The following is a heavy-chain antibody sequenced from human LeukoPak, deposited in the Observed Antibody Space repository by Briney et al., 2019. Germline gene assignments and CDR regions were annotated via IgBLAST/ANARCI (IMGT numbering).Heavy chain of an antibody. CDR3: ARDRRLLYYFYYGMDV. J-gene: IGHJ6*02. Sequence: PGRSLRLSCAASGFIFSNSAMHWVRQAPGKGLEWVAVISFDGTNKYYADSVKGRFTISRDNSKNTLYLQMNSLTAGDTAVFYCARDRRLLYYFYYGMDVWGQGTTVTVSS. V-gene: IGHV3-30*03. CDR1: GFIFSNSA. CDR2: ISFDGTNK.